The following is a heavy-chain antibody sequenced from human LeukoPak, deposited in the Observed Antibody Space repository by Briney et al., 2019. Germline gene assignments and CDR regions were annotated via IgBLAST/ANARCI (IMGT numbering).Heavy chain of an antibody. CDR1: GYTFTSYD. CDR3: ARGQGTGYSSGWDYYYMDV. V-gene: IGHV1-8*02. CDR2: MNPNSGNT. Sequence: AASVKVSCKASGYTFTSYDINWVRQATGQGLEWMGWMNPNSGNTGYAQKFQGRVTMTRNTSISTAYMELSSLRSEDTAVYYCARGQGTGYSSGWDYYYMDVWGKGTTVTVSS. D-gene: IGHD6-19*01. J-gene: IGHJ6*03.